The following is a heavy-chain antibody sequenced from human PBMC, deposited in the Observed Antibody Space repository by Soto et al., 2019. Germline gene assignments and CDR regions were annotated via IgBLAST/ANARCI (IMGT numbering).Heavy chain of an antibody. CDR3: AKGHSGSDRYYYYYCMDV. V-gene: IGHV3-23*01. CDR1: GFTFSSYA. D-gene: IGHD1-26*01. CDR2: ISGSGGST. Sequence: EVQLLESGGGLVQPGGSLRLSCAASGFTFSSYAMSWVRQAPGKGLEWVSAISGSGGSTYYADSVKGRFTISRDNSKNTLYLQMNSRRAEDTAVYYWAKGHSGSDRYYYYYCMDVWGQGTTVTVSS. J-gene: IGHJ6*02.